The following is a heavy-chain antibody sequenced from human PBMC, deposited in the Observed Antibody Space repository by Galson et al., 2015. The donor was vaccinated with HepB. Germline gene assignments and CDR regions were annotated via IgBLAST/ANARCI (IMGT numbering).Heavy chain of an antibody. V-gene: IGHV3-33*01. CDR2: IWYDGSNK. Sequence: SLRLSCATSGFTFTTYGMHWVRQAPGKGLEWVAIIWYDGSNKKYPDSVKGRFTVSRDNSKNTLYLQINSLRAEDTAVYYCARDINPVYQYSGIYPFDYWGQGTLVTVSS. CDR3: ARDINPVYQYSGIYPFDY. D-gene: IGHD1-26*01. J-gene: IGHJ4*02. CDR1: GFTFTTYG.